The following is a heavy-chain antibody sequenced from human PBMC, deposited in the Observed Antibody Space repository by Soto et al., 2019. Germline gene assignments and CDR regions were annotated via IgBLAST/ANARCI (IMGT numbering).Heavy chain of an antibody. J-gene: IGHJ5*02. V-gene: IGHV1-69*13. D-gene: IGHD3-22*01. Sequence: ASVKVSCKASGGTFSSYAISWVRQAPGQGLEWMGGIIPIFGTANYAQKFQGRVTITADESTSTAYMELSSLRSEDTAVYYCARDPSPSYYDSSGYYALNWFDPWGQGTLVTVSS. CDR2: IIPIFGTA. CDR1: GGTFSSYA. CDR3: ARDPSPSYYDSSGYYALNWFDP.